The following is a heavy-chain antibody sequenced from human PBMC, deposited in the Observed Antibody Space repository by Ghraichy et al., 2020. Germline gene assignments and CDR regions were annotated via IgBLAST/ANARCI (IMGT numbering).Heavy chain of an antibody. CDR2: ISGSGGST. V-gene: IGHV3-23*01. CDR1: GFTFSSYA. Sequence: GGSLRLSCAASGFTFSSYAMSWVRQAPGKGLEWVSAISGSGGSTYYADSVKGWFTISRDNSKNTLYLQMNSLRAEDTAVYYCATNPPFYYDSSGYYYDWGQGTLVTVSS. J-gene: IGHJ4*02. D-gene: IGHD3-22*01. CDR3: ATNPPFYYDSSGYYYD.